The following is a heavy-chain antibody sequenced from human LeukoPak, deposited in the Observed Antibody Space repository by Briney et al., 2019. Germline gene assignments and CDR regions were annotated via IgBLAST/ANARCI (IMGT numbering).Heavy chain of an antibody. V-gene: IGHV1-18*01. J-gene: IGHJ1*01. CDR2: ISAYNGNT. CDR3: ARDSDSSSWRHGYFQH. D-gene: IGHD6-13*01. CDR1: GYTFTSYG. Sequence: ASVKVSCKASGYTFTSYGISWVRQAPGQGLEWMGWISAYNGNTNYAQKLQGRVTMTTDTSTSTAYMELRSLRSDDTAVYYCARDSDSSSWRHGYFQHWGQGTLVTVSS.